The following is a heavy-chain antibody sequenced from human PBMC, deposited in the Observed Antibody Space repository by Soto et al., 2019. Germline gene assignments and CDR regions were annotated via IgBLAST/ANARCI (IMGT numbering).Heavy chain of an antibody. Sequence: EVQLVESGGGLVKPGGSLRLSCAASGFTFSSYSMNWVRQAPGKGLEWVSSISSSSSYIYYADAVKGRFTISRDNAKNSLYLQMNSLRAEDTAVYYCAIDSSWYPEYFQHWGQGTLVTVSS. D-gene: IGHD6-13*01. CDR2: ISSSSSYI. J-gene: IGHJ1*01. CDR3: AIDSSWYPEYFQH. V-gene: IGHV3-21*01. CDR1: GFTFSSYS.